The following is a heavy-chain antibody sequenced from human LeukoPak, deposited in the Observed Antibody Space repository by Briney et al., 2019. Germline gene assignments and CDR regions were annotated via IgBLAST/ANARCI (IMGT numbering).Heavy chain of an antibody. D-gene: IGHD5-18*01. Sequence: ASVKVSCKASGYTFTSYGISWVRQAPGQGLEWMGWINPNSGGTNYAQKFQGRVTMTRDTSISTAYMELSRLRSDDTAVYYCARGHTAMVAFVDYWGQGTLVTVSS. CDR2: INPNSGGT. CDR3: ARGHTAMVAFVDY. V-gene: IGHV1-2*02. CDR1: GYTFTSYG. J-gene: IGHJ4*02.